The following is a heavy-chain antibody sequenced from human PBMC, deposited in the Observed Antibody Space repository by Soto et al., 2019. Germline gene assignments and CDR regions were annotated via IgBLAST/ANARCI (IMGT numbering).Heavy chain of an antibody. J-gene: IGHJ3*02. CDR2: ISNRGDT. CDR3: AREPRYCRGGSCSITGDAYDI. CDR1: GFIVSNTY. D-gene: IGHD2-15*01. V-gene: IGHV3-66*01. Sequence: EVHLVECGGGLVQPGGSLRLSCTASGFIVSNTYVNWVRQAPGKGLEWVSVISNRGDTHYADSVRGRFSLSRDISDNTLHLQMNNLRVEDTAVYYCAREPRYCRGGSCSITGDAYDIWGQGTMVTVSS.